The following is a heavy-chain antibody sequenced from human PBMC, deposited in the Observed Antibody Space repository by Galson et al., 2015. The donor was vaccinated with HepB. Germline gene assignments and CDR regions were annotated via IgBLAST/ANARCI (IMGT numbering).Heavy chain of an antibody. Sequence: SLRLSCAASGFIFSNYCMHWVRQAPGKGLMWVSGVKSDGSSTTYADSVKGRFTISRDNAKNTLYLQMNSLRAEDTAVYYCASGRVYYDSTGYKIFDYWGQGILVTVSS. CDR3: ASGRVYYDSTGYKIFDY. CDR2: VKSDGSST. D-gene: IGHD3-22*01. V-gene: IGHV3-74*01. J-gene: IGHJ4*02. CDR1: GFIFSNYC.